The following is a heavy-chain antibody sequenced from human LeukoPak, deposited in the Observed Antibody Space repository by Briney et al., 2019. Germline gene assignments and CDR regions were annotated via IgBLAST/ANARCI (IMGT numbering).Heavy chain of an antibody. J-gene: IGHJ4*02. D-gene: IGHD2-15*01. CDR2: IYWDDDT. Sequence: SGPTLVNPTQTLTLTCSFSGFSLSVSGVGVGWIRQPPGKALEWLAVIYWDDDTRYSPSLKNRLTITKDTSKNQVVLTMTNMDPVDTATYDCAHSDRYCRGGSCYPGSYFDYWGQGTLVTVPS. CDR3: AHSDRYCRGGSCYPGSYFDY. CDR1: GFSLSVSGVG. V-gene: IGHV2-5*02.